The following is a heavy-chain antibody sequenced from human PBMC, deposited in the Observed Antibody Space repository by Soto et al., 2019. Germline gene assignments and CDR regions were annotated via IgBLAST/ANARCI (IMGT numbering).Heavy chain of an antibody. D-gene: IGHD5-18*01. CDR2: INAGNGNT. CDR3: ASGYSYGYRTFDI. Sequence: AASVKVSCNASGYTFTSYSMHWVRQAPGQRLEWMGWINAGNGNTKYSQKFQGRVTITRDTSASTAYMELRSLRSDDTAVYYCASGYSYGYRTFDIWGQGTMVTVSS. V-gene: IGHV1-3*01. J-gene: IGHJ3*02. CDR1: GYTFTSYS.